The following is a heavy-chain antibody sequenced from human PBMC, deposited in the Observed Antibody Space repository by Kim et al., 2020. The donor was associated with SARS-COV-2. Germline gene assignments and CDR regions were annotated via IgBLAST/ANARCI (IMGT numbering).Heavy chain of an antibody. J-gene: IGHJ6*02. CDR3: ARDLGLVARRRFYYYGMDV. V-gene: IGHV3-33*01. CDR1: GFTFSSYG. CDR2: IWYDGSNK. Sequence: GGSLRLSCAASGFTFSSYGMHWVRQAPGKGLEWVAVIWYDGSNKYYADSVKGRFTISRDNSKNTLYLQMNSLRAEDTAVYYCARDLGLVARRRFYYYGMDVWGQGTTVTVSS.